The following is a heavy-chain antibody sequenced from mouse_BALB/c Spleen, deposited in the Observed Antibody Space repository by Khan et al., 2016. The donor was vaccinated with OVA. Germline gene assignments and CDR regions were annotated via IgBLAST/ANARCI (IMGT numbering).Heavy chain of an antibody. V-gene: IGHV1S137*01. J-gene: IGHJ3*01. CDR1: GYTFTDFT. Sequence: QVQLKQSGAELVRPGVSVKISCKGSGYTFTDFTMHWVKQSHAKSLEWIGVISTYYGDVTYNQKFKGKATMTVDKSSSTAYMELARLTSEVSAIYFCYRGGGNRFAYWGQGTLVTVSA. CDR3: YRGGGNRFAY. CDR2: ISTYYGDV.